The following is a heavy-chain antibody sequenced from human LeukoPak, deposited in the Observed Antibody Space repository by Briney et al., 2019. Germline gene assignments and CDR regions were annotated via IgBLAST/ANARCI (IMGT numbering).Heavy chain of an antibody. J-gene: IGHJ4*02. V-gene: IGHV3-23*01. Sequence: GGSLRLSCAASGFTFTSYSMNWVRQAPGKGLEWVSTISGGGGSTYYADSVKGRSTISRDNSKNTLYLQVNSLRAEDTAVYYCAKGGKWDVTPFDYWGQGTLVTVSS. D-gene: IGHD1-26*01. CDR3: AKGGKWDVTPFDY. CDR2: ISGGGGST. CDR1: GFTFTSYS.